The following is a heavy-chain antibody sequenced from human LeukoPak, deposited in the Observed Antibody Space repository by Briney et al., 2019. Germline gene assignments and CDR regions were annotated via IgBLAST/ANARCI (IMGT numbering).Heavy chain of an antibody. J-gene: IGHJ4*02. V-gene: IGHV3-23*01. Sequence: GGSLRLSCAASGFTFTSYSMNWVRQAPGKGLEWVSTISGGGGSTYYADSVKGRSTISRDNSKNTLYLQVNSLRAEDTAVYYCAKGGKWDVTPFDYWGQGTLVTVSS. D-gene: IGHD1-26*01. CDR3: AKGGKWDVTPFDY. CDR2: ISGGGGST. CDR1: GFTFTSYS.